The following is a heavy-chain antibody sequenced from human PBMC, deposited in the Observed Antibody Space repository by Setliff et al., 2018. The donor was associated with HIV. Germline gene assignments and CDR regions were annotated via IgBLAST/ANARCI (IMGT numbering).Heavy chain of an antibody. V-gene: IGHV3-48*01. CDR1: GFTFSTYS. CDR3: ARGPPSGTTRRNNWFDP. Sequence: GESLKISCLASGFTFSTYSMNWIRQTPEKGPEWISYISSSSSTIYYADSVKGRFTISRDNAKNSVYLDMDSLRADDTAVYYCARGPPSGTTRRNNWFDPWGQGTLVTVSS. D-gene: IGHD1-1*01. J-gene: IGHJ5*02. CDR2: ISSSSSTI.